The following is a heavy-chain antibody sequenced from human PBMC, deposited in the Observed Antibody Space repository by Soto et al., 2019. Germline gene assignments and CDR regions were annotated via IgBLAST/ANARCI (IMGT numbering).Heavy chain of an antibody. D-gene: IGHD3-10*01. Sequence: SETLSLTCTASGGSISPYYWSWIRQPPGEGMEWIGYIYYSGYTNYNPSLKSRLTISVDTSKNQLSLKLSSVTAADTAVYYCARLIRDASGSYRLDYWGRGTLVPSPQ. V-gene: IGHV4-59*08. CDR1: GGSISPYY. J-gene: IGHJ4*02. CDR2: IYYSGYT. CDR3: ARLIRDASGSYRLDY.